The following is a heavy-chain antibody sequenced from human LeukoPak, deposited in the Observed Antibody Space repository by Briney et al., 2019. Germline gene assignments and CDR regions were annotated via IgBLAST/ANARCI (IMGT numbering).Heavy chain of an antibody. CDR3: ARVTEYYIDY. CDR1: GFTFSTYE. Sequence: PGGSLRLSCAASGFTFSTYEMNWVRQAPGKGLEWLSYMRNNGRTIYYADSVKGRFTISRDNAKNSLYLQMNSLRAEDTAVYYCARVTEYYIDYWGQGTQVTVSS. CDR2: MRNNGRTI. J-gene: IGHJ4*02. V-gene: IGHV3-48*03.